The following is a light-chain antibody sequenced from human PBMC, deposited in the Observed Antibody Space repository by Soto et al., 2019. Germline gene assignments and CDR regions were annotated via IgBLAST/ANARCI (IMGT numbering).Light chain of an antibody. CDR1: QSVSSSY. J-gene: IGKJ3*01. CDR2: GAS. V-gene: IGKV3-20*01. Sequence: EIVLTQSPGTLSLSPGERATLSCRASQSVSSSYLAWYQQKPGQAPRLLIYGASSRATGIPDRFGGSGSGTDFTLTISRLEPEDFAVYYCQQYGSSPPRTFGPGTKVDIK. CDR3: QQYGSSPPRT.